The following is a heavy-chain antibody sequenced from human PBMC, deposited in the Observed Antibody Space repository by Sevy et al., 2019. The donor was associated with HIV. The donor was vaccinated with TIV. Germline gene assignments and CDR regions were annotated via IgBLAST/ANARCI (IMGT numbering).Heavy chain of an antibody. D-gene: IGHD2-15*01. CDR3: ARVNPRYCSGGSCENSFDP. CDR1: GYTFTSYG. V-gene: IGHV1-18*01. CDR2: ISAYNGNT. Sequence: ASVKVSCKASGYTFTSYGISWVRQAPGQGLEWMGWISAYNGNTNYAQKLQGRVTMTTDTSTSTAYMELRSLRSDDTAVYYCARVNPRYCSGGSCENSFDPWGQGTLVTVSS. J-gene: IGHJ5*02.